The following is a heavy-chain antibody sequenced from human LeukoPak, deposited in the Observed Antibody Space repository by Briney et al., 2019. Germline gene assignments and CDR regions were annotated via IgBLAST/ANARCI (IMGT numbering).Heavy chain of an antibody. CDR1: GGSISSYY. V-gene: IGHV4-59*01. J-gene: IGHJ4*02. Sequence: SETLSLTCTVSGGSISSYYWSWIRQPPGKRLEWIGYIYYRGSTNYNPSLKSRVTISVDTSKNQFSLKLSSVTAADTAVYYCSRSDWKDYFDYCGQGTLVTVSS. CDR2: IYYRGST. D-gene: IGHD1-1*01. CDR3: SRSDWKDYFDY.